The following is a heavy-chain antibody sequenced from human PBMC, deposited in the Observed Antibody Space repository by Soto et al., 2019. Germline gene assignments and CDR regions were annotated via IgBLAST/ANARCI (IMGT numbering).Heavy chain of an antibody. D-gene: IGHD1-26*01. CDR3: ARIPSTSPWEYGMDV. CDR1: GFSLSTIGMC. CDR2: IEWDDDK. J-gene: IGHJ6*02. V-gene: IGHV2-70*01. Sequence: SGPTLVNPTQTLTLTCTFSGFSLSTIGMCVSWIRQPPGKALEWLAVIEWDDDKYYSTSLKTRLTISKDTSKNLVVLTMTNMDPVDTATYYCARIPSTSPWEYGMDVWGQGTTVTVSS.